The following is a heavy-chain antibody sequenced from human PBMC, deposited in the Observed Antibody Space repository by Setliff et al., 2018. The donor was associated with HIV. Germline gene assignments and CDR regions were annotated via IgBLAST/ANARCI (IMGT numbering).Heavy chain of an antibody. D-gene: IGHD6-19*01. Sequence: SETLSLTCAVSGDSISSDYWSWIRQPAGKGLEWIGRISSTGSTNYNPSLKSRVTISVDTSKYQVSLNLNSVTAADTAVYYCARRGAVASPPPLWGQGTLVTVSS. CDR3: ARRGAVASPPPL. CDR1: GDSISSDY. V-gene: IGHV4-4*07. CDR2: ISSTGST. J-gene: IGHJ4*02.